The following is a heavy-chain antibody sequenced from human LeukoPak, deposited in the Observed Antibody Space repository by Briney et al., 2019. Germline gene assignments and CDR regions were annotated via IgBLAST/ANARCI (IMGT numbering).Heavy chain of an antibody. Sequence: ASVKVSCKASGYTFTCYYMHWVRQAPGQGLEWMGWINPNSGGTNYAQKFQGRVTMTRDTSISTAYMELSRLRSDDTAVYYCARNSYSSGWREQYYFDYWGQGTLVTVSS. CDR2: INPNSGGT. CDR1: GYTFTCYY. D-gene: IGHD6-19*01. V-gene: IGHV1-2*02. CDR3: ARNSYSSGWREQYYFDY. J-gene: IGHJ4*02.